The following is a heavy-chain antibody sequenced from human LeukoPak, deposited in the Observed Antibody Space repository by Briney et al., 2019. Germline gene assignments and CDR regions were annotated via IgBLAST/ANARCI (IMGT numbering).Heavy chain of an antibody. V-gene: IGHV3-30*02. D-gene: IGHD1-26*01. CDR1: GFTFSSYG. Sequence: PGGSLRLSCAASGFTFSSYGMHWVRQAPGKGLEWVAFIRYDGSNKFYADSVRGRFIISRDNSKNTLYLQMNSLRAEDTAVYYCARDQTKWEPLRRRDYYYMDVWGKGTTVTVSS. J-gene: IGHJ6*03. CDR2: IRYDGSNK. CDR3: ARDQTKWEPLRRRDYYYMDV.